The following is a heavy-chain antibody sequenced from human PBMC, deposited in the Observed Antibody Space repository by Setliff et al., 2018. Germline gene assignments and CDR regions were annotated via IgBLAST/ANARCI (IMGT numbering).Heavy chain of an antibody. J-gene: IGHJ1*01. CDR1: GYSFTTYW. D-gene: IGHD4-17*01. CDR2: IYPGDSDT. CDR3: ARRAVTAEYFQH. Sequence: GESLKISCKGSGYSFTTYWIGWVRQMPGKGLEWMGIIYPGDSDTRYSPSFQGQVTISADKSISTAYLQLSSLKASDTAIYYCARRAVTAEYFQHWDHGTLVTVSS. V-gene: IGHV5-51*01.